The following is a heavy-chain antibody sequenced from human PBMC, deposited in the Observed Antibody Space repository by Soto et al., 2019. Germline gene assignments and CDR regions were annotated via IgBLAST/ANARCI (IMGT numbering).Heavy chain of an antibody. V-gene: IGHV3-23*01. D-gene: IGHD6-13*01. CDR2: ISGSGGRT. J-gene: IGHJ4*02. CDR3: AKVSTSSSWYYFDY. Sequence: VGSLRLSWAASGVTFSSYAISWVRQAPGKGLELVSAISGSGGRTYYADSVKGRFTISRDNSKNTLYLQMNSLRAEDTAVYYCAKVSTSSSWYYFDYWGQGTLVTVSS. CDR1: GVTFSSYA.